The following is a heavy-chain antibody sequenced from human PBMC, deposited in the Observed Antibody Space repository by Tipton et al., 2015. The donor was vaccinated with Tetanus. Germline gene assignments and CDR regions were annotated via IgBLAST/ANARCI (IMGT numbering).Heavy chain of an antibody. Sequence: GLVKPSQTLSLTCTVSGGSISSGGYYWSWIRQHPGKGLEWIGDIYNSGSSYYNPSLKSRVTISVDTSMNQFSLKLNSVTAADTAVYYCARDQARGARGWNYFDYWGQGSLVTVSS. CDR2: IYNSGSS. V-gene: IGHV4-31*03. CDR1: GGSISSGGYY. CDR3: ARDQARGARGWNYFDY. D-gene: IGHD1-26*01. J-gene: IGHJ4*02.